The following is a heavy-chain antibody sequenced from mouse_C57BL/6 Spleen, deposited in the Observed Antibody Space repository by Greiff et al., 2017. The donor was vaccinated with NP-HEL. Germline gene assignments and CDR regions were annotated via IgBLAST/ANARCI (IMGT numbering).Heavy chain of an antibody. CDR2: ISSGGSYT. CDR3: ASSYGSRSYFDY. CDR1: GFTFSSYG. D-gene: IGHD1-1*01. Sequence: DVQLVESGGDLVKPGGSLKLSCAASGFTFSSYGMSWVRQTPDKRLEWVATISSGGSYTYYPDSVKGRFTISRDNAKNTLSLQMSSLKSEDTAMDYCASSYGSRSYFDYWGQGTTLTVSS. V-gene: IGHV5-6*01. J-gene: IGHJ2*01.